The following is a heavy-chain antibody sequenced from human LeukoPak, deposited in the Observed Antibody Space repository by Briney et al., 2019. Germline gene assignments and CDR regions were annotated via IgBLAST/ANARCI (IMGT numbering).Heavy chain of an antibody. CDR1: GFTFSSYG. D-gene: IGHD6-19*01. J-gene: IGHJ4*02. CDR2: IRYDGSNK. V-gene: IGHV3-30*02. Sequence: GGSLRLSCAASGFTFSSYGMHWVRQAPGKGLEWVAFIRYDGSNKYYADSVKGRFTISRDNSKNTLYLQINSLRAEDTAVYYCARESIAVAGPSEGFDYWGQGTLVTVSS. CDR3: ARESIAVAGPSEGFDY.